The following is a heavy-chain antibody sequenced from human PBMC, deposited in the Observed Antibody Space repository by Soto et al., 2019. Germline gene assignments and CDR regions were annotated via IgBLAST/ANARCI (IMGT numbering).Heavy chain of an antibody. Sequence: GAEVKTPGESLKISCKGSGYSFSNYWIAWVRQMPGKGLEGMGIIFPADSDTKYSPSFQGQVTISADQSISTAYLQWSSLKASDTAMYYCASSVVVPSTMNYFDYWGQGSLVTVSS. J-gene: IGHJ4*02. V-gene: IGHV5-51*01. CDR1: GYSFSNYW. D-gene: IGHD2-15*01. CDR3: ASSVVVPSTMNYFDY. CDR2: IFPADSDT.